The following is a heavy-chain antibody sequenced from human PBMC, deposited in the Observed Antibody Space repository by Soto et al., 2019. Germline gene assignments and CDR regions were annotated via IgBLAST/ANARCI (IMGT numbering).Heavy chain of an antibody. CDR3: VKDNGLGVIPVFYYFGY. D-gene: IGHD3-16*02. CDR1: GFSFGDYA. J-gene: IGHJ4*02. CDR2: ISWNSGST. V-gene: IGHV3-9*01. Sequence: EVQLVESGGGLVQPGRSLRLSCAASGFSFGDYAMHWVRQAPGKGLEWVAGISWNSGSTGYADSVKGRFTISRDNAKNSLYLQMNSLRAEDTAFYYSVKDNGLGVIPVFYYFGYWGQGTLVTVSS.